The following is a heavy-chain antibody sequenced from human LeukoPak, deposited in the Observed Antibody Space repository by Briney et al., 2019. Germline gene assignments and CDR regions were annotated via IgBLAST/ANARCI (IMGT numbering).Heavy chain of an antibody. CDR3: ARVSYGDYVTYFDY. D-gene: IGHD4-17*01. Sequence: PGGSLRLSCAASGFTFSSYEMNWVRQAPGKGLEWVSYISRSGSTIYYADSVKGRFTISRDNAKNSLYLQMNSLRAEDTAVYYCARVSYGDYVTYFDYWGQGTLVTVSS. CDR2: ISRSGSTI. CDR1: GFTFSSYE. J-gene: IGHJ4*02. V-gene: IGHV3-48*03.